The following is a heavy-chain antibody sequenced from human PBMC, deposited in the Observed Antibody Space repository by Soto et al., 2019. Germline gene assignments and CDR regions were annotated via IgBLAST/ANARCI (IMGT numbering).Heavy chain of an antibody. V-gene: IGHV3-30*18. CDR3: AKATYYYDSSGYYPFDY. CDR1: GFTFSDYY. CDR2: ISYDGSNK. D-gene: IGHD3-22*01. Sequence: QVQLVESGGGLVKPGGSLRLSCAASGFTFSDYYMSWIRQAPGKGLEWVAVISYDGSNKCYADSVKGRFTISRDNSKNTLYLQMSSLRAEDTAVYYCAKATYYYDSSGYYPFDYWGQGTLVTVSS. J-gene: IGHJ4*02.